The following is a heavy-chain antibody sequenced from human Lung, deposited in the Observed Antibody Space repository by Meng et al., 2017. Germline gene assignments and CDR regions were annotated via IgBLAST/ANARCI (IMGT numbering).Heavy chain of an antibody. J-gene: IGHJ4*02. CDR1: GGSVRDYY. CDR2: INHSGIT. V-gene: IGHV4-34*01. Sequence: LLKSSATPSRICGFSGGSVRDYYWSWIRTPPRKGLEWIGEINHSGITNYNPSLESRATISVDTSQNNLSLKLSSVTAADSAVYYCARGPTTMAHDFDYWGQGTLVTVSS. D-gene: IGHD4-11*01. CDR3: ARGPTTMAHDFDY.